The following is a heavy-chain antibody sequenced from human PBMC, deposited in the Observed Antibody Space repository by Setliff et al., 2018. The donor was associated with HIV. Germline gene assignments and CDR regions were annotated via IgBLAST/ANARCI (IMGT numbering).Heavy chain of an antibody. CDR3: TRAFPPMIPAAFDI. CDR2: INPSDGIP. D-gene: IGHD3-16*01. V-gene: IGHV1-46*01. CDR1: GFSFSRHY. J-gene: IGHJ3*02. Sequence: GASVKVSCKASGFSFSRHYMHWVRQAPGEGLEWVAMINPSDGIPSYAQKFQDRVVVTRDTSRSIVYMELSSLLSEDTDVYFCTRAFPPMIPAAFDIWGLGTLVTVSS.